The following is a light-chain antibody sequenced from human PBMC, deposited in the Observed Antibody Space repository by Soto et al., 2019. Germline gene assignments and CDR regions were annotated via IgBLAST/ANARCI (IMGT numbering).Light chain of an antibody. CDR1: QAIDSW. V-gene: IGKV1-12*02. CDR2: TGS. J-gene: IGKJ4*01. CDR3: QQVNVYPST. Sequence: DIQMTQSPSSVSASVGDRVTITCRASQAIDSWLAWYQQKPGEAPKLLIFTGSLLHSGVPSRFSGGGSGTDFTLTISSLQPEDFATYYCQQVNVYPSTFGGGTKV.